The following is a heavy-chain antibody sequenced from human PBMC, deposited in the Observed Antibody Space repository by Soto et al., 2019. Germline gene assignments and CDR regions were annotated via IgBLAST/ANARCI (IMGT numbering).Heavy chain of an antibody. V-gene: IGHV3-72*01. Sequence: PGGSLRLSCAASGFTFTDSYMDWVRQAPGKGLEWVGRIRNKANSYTTEYAASVKGRFTISRDDSKNSLYLQMNSLKTADTAVYYCAKGHRALDNWGKGSLGNVSS. CDR3: AKGHRALDN. CDR2: IRNKANSYTT. CDR1: GFTFTDSY. J-gene: IGHJ4*02.